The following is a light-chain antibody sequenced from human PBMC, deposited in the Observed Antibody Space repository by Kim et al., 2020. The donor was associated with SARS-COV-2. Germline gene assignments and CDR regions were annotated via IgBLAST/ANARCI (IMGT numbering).Light chain of an antibody. CDR2: ATS. Sequence: DIQMTQSPSSLSASVGDRVTITCRASQSISSYLNWYQQKPGKAPKVLIYATSSLESGVPSRFSGSGSGTDFTLTISSLQPEDFATYYCQQSYSTPVTFGGGTKVDIK. CDR1: QSISSY. V-gene: IGKV1-39*01. J-gene: IGKJ4*01. CDR3: QQSYSTPVT.